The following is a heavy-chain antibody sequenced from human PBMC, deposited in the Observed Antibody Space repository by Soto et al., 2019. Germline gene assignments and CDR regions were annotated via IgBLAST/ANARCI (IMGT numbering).Heavy chain of an antibody. Sequence: GESLKISCKGSGYSFTSYWISWVREMPGKGLEWMGRIDPSDSYTNYSPSFQGHVTISADKSISTAYLQWSSLKASDTAMYYCARHYYYDSSGYSLRGYYYYGMDVWGQGTTVTVSS. V-gene: IGHV5-10-1*01. CDR1: GYSFTSYW. CDR3: ARHYYYDSSGYSLRGYYYYGMDV. CDR2: IDPSDSYT. D-gene: IGHD3-22*01. J-gene: IGHJ6*02.